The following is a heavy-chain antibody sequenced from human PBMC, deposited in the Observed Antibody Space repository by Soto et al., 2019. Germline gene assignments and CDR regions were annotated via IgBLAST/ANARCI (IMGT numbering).Heavy chain of an antibody. J-gene: IGHJ4*02. CDR1: GYTFTAYA. Sequence: QVQLVQSGAEANKPGASVKVSYKASGYTFTAYAIHWVRQAPGQRLDWMGWINAGNGDTKYSQKFQGRVTITTDTSAATAYMELSSLRSEDTAVYYCTLIRFSSGWYFDYWGQGTLVTVSS. CDR3: TLIRFSSGWYFDY. V-gene: IGHV1-3*01. D-gene: IGHD6-19*01. CDR2: INAGNGDT.